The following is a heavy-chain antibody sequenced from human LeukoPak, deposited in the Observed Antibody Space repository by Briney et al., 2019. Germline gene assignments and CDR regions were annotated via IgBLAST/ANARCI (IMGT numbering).Heavy chain of an antibody. J-gene: IGHJ4*02. CDR1: GFTFSSYA. V-gene: IGHV3-30-3*01. CDR3: ARDYYGGGNY. CDR2: ISYDGSNK. D-gene: IGHD4-17*01. Sequence: GGSLRLSCAASGFTFSSYAMHWVRQAPGEGLEWVAVISYDGSNKYYADSVKGRFTISRDNSKNTLYLQMNSLRAEDTAVYYCARDYYGGGNYWGQGTLVTVSS.